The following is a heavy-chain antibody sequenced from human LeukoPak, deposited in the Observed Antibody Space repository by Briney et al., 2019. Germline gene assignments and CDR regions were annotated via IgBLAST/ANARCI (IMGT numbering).Heavy chain of an antibody. D-gene: IGHD2-15*01. CDR3: ARVSPDCSGGSCYIDY. V-gene: IGHV4-59*01. Sequence: SETLSLTCTVSGGSISSYYWGWIQQPPGKGLEWIGYIYYSGSTNYNPSLKSRVTISVDTSKNQFSLKLSSVTAADTAVYYCARVSPDCSGGSCYIDYWGQGTLVTVSS. CDR1: GGSISSYY. CDR2: IYYSGST. J-gene: IGHJ4*02.